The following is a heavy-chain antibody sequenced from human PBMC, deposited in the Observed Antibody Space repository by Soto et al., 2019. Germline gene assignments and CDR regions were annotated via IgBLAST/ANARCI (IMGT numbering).Heavy chain of an antibody. CDR1: GYTFTSYG. J-gene: IGHJ5*02. V-gene: IGHV1-18*01. D-gene: IGHD6-13*01. CDR3: ARDPVSSSWYRTQTNWFDP. CDR2: ISAYNGNT. Sequence: ASVKVSCKASGYTFTSYGISWVRQAPGQGLEWMGWISAYNGNTNYAQKLQGRATMTTDTSTSTAYMELRSPRSDDTAVYYCARDPVSSSWYRTQTNWFDPWGQGTLVTVSS.